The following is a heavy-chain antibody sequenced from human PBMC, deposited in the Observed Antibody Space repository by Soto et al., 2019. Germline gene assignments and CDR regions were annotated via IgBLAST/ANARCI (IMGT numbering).Heavy chain of an antibody. D-gene: IGHD3-22*01. J-gene: IGHJ3*02. Sequence: QVQLQESGPGLVKPSQTLSLTCTVSGGSISSGGYYWSWIRQHPGKGLEWIGYIYYSGSTYYNPSLKSRVTISVDTSKNQFSLKLSSVTAADTAAYYCARFFSGYDSSGNNQGAFDIWGQGTMVTVSS. CDR2: IYYSGST. V-gene: IGHV4-31*03. CDR1: GGSISSGGYY. CDR3: ARFFSGYDSSGNNQGAFDI.